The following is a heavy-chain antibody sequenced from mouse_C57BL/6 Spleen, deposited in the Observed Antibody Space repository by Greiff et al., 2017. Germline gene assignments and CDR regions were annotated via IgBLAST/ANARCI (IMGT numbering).Heavy chain of an antibody. Sequence: QVQLQQPGAELVKPGASVKMSCKASGYTFTSYWITWVKQRPGQGLEWIGDIYPGSGSTNYNEKFKSKATLTVDTSSSTAYMQLSSLTSEDSAVYYCARAPIYYGNHWYFDVWGTGTTVTVSS. J-gene: IGHJ1*03. CDR1: GYTFTSYW. CDR2: IYPGSGST. V-gene: IGHV1-55*01. D-gene: IGHD2-1*01. CDR3: ARAPIYYGNHWYFDV.